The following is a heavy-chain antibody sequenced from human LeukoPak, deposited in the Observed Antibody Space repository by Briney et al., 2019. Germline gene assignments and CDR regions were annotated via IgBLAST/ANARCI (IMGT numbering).Heavy chain of an antibody. Sequence: SETLSLTCTVSGGSISSYYWSWIRQPAGKGLEWIGRIYTSGSTNYNPSLKSRVTMSVDTSKNQFSLKLSSVTAADTAVYYCAREWYSYGLISFDYWGQGTLVTVSS. CDR3: AREWYSYGLISFDY. CDR1: GGSISSYY. CDR2: IYTSGST. J-gene: IGHJ4*02. D-gene: IGHD5-18*01. V-gene: IGHV4-4*07.